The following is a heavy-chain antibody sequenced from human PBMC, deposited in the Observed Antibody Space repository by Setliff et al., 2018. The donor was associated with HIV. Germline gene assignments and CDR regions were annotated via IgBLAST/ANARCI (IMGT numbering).Heavy chain of an antibody. CDR3: ARHMGRAYYDYAGGSYRRGDAFDI. CDR2: IYYSGSP. V-gene: IGHV4-59*08. Sequence: SETLSLTCTVSGRSISSYYWSWIRQPPGKGLEWIGYIYYSGSPNYNPSLKSRVTISVDTSKNQFSLKLSSVTAADTAVYYCARHMGRAYYDYAGGSYRRGDAFDIW. D-gene: IGHD3-16*02. J-gene: IGHJ3*02. CDR1: GRSISSYY.